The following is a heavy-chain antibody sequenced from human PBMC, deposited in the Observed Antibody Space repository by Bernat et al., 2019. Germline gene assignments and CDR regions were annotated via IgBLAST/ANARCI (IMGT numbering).Heavy chain of an antibody. D-gene: IGHD3-16*02. CDR3: ARGSSTWGSYRYTDYFDY. J-gene: IGHJ4*02. CDR2: VYTSGST. CDR1: AGSISSHNYF. V-gene: IGHV4-39*02. Sequence: QLQLQESGPGLVKPSETLSLTCTVSAGSISSHNYFWGWIREPPGKGLEWIGSVYTSGSTYYNPSLKGRVTISVDTSKNQFSLKLTSVTAADTAVYYCARGSSTWGSYRYTDYFDYWGQGTLVTVSS.